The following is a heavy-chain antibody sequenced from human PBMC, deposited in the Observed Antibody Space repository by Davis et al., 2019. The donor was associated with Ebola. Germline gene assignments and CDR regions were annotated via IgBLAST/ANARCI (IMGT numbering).Heavy chain of an antibody. CDR3: AREDFWSGPLYYYYYYYMDV. J-gene: IGHJ6*03. CDR1: RFTFSSYS. D-gene: IGHD3-3*01. Sequence: PGRSLRLSCAPSRFTFSSYSMNWVRQAPGKGLEWVSSISSSSSYIYYADSVKGRFTISRDNAKNSLYLQMNSLRAEDTAVYYCAREDFWSGPLYYYYYYYMDVWGKGTTVTVSS. V-gene: IGHV3-21*01. CDR2: ISSSSSYI.